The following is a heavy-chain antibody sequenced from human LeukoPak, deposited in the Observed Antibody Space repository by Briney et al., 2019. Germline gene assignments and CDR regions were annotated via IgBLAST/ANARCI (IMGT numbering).Heavy chain of an antibody. Sequence: GGSLRLSCAGSGFPFSKAWKSWVRQAPGEGLEWLGRFKSKTDGGATDYAAPVKGRFSLSRDDSKNTLYLQMNSLKIEDTAVYYCTSDRGIAARPLFDLWGQGTLVTVSS. CDR3: TSDRGIAARPLFDL. D-gene: IGHD6-6*01. CDR1: GFPFSKAW. CDR2: FKSKTDGGAT. J-gene: IGHJ4*02. V-gene: IGHV3-15*01.